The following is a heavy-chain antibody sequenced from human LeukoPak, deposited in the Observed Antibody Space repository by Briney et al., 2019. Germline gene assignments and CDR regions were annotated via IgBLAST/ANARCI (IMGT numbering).Heavy chain of an antibody. V-gene: IGHV5-51*01. J-gene: IGHJ4*02. Sequence: GESLKISCKGSGYSFTTYWIGWVRQMPGRGLEWMGIIYPGDSDTRYSPSFQGQVTISADKSISTAYLQWSSLKASDTAMYYCAGQFRDSGGYYSYYFDYWGQGTLVTVSS. D-gene: IGHD3-22*01. CDR3: AGQFRDSGGYYSYYFDY. CDR2: IYPGDSDT. CDR1: GYSFTTYW.